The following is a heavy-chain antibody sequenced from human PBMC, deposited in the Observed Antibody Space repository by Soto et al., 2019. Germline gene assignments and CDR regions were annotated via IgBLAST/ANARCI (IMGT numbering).Heavy chain of an antibody. J-gene: IGHJ4*02. V-gene: IGHV1-3*05. CDR1: GYTFINYA. Sequence: QVQLVQSGAEEKKPGASVKVSCKASGYTFINYASHWVRQAPGQRLEWMVWINAGNGDTKYSQKFQGRVTITRDTSANTAYMELSSLRSEGTAVDYCAGGGAGYYFDYWGQGTLVTVSS. D-gene: IGHD2-15*01. CDR3: AGGGAGYYFDY. CDR2: INAGNGDT.